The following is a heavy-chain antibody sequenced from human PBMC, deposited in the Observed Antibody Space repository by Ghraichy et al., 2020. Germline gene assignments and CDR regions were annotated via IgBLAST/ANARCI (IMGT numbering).Heavy chain of an antibody. CDR3: ARDGVATGVLDAFDV. J-gene: IGHJ3*01. D-gene: IGHD3-3*01. CDR2: IGNGGSPI. CDR1: GFSFRDHY. Sequence: GGSLRLSCAASGFSFRDHYMTWLRQAPGKGLEWISYIGNGGSPIKYADSVRGRFTISRDDAKKSLYLQMNSLRAEDTAVYYCARDGVATGVLDAFDVWGQGTLVTVSS. V-gene: IGHV3-11*01.